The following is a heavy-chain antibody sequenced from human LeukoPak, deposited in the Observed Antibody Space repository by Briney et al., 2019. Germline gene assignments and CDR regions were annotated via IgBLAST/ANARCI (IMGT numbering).Heavy chain of an antibody. Sequence: WMGWINPNSGGTNYAQKFQGRVTMTRDTSISTAYMELSRLRSDDTAVYYCARDKFGVGATWGQGTLVTVSS. J-gene: IGHJ4*02. CDR3: ARDKFGVGAT. CDR2: INPNSGGT. D-gene: IGHD1-26*01. V-gene: IGHV1-2*02.